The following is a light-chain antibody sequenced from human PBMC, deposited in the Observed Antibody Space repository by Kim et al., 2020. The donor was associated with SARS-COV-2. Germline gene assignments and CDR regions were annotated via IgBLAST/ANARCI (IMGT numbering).Light chain of an antibody. CDR1: SLRNYY. J-gene: IGLJ1*01. CDR2: GKN. Sequence: SSELTRDPAVSVALGQTVRITCQGDSLRNYYASWYQQKPGQAPVLVIYGKNNRPSGIPDRFSGSSSGNTASMTITGAQAEDEADYYCNSRDSSGNHLGVFGTGTKVTVL. V-gene: IGLV3-19*01. CDR3: NSRDSSGNHLGV.